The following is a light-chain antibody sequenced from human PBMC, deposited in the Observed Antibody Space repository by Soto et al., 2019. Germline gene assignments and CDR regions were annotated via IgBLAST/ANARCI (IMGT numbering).Light chain of an antibody. J-gene: IGLJ1*01. CDR2: DVS. CDR3: SSYRSGSTQV. V-gene: IGLV2-14*01. Sequence: QSVLTQPASVSGSPGQSITISCTGTSSDVGGYNYVSWYQQHPGKAPNLIIYDVSNRPSGFSNRFSGSKSGNTASLTISGLQAEDEADYYCSSYRSGSTQVFGTGTKLTVL. CDR1: SSDVGGYNY.